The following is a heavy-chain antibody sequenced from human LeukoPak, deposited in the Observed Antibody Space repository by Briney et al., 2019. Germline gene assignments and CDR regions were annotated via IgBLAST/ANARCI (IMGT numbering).Heavy chain of an antibody. D-gene: IGHD3-10*01. CDR3: ATHPGDYWFGYLQL. Sequence: GGSLRLSCAASGLTFSNYWMSWVRQAPGKGLEWVANIKQDGSEKYYTDSVKGRFTVSRDNAKNSLYLQMNGLRAEDTAVYYCATHPGDYWFGYLQLWGQGTLVTVSS. J-gene: IGHJ4*02. CDR1: GLTFSNYW. V-gene: IGHV3-7*01. CDR2: IKQDGSEK.